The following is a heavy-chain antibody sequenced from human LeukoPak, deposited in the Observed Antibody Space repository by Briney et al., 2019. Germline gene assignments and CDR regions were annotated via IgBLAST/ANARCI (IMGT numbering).Heavy chain of an antibody. J-gene: IGHJ3*02. D-gene: IGHD6-19*01. CDR2: INPSGGST. CDR3: ARVQYSSGWPYHDAFDI. V-gene: IGHV1-46*01. Sequence: ASVKVSCKASGYTFTSYYMHWVRQAPGQGLEWMGIINPSGGSTSYAQKFQGRVTMTRDTSTSTVYMVLSSLRSEDTAVYYRARVQYSSGWPYHDAFDIWGQGTMVTVSS. CDR1: GYTFTSYY.